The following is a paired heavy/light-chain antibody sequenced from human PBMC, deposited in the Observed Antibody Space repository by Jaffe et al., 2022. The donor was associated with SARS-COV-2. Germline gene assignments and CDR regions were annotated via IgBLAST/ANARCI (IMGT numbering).Heavy chain of an antibody. Sequence: EVQLVESGGGFIQPGGSLRLSCAASGFTFSNYWMHWVRQVPGKGLIWVSRISSDSRTVSYADSVKGRFTISRDNAQNTLYLQMNSLTVEDTAVYYCARGPDRRSGNYYVGDCWGQGTLVIVSS. D-gene: IGHD3-22*01. CDR3: ARGPDRRSGNYYVGDC. J-gene: IGHJ4*02. CDR2: ISSDSRTV. V-gene: IGHV3-74*01. CDR1: GFTFSNYW.
Light chain of an antibody. J-gene: IGLJ3*02. CDR3: SSYAGGPWV. Sequence: QSALTQPPSASGSPGQSVTISCTGTSSDVGGYNYVSWHQQHPGKAPKLMIFEVTKRPSGVPDRFSGSKSGNTASLTVSGLQGEDEADYYCSSYAGGPWVFGGGTKLTVL. CDR1: SSDVGGYNY. CDR2: EVT. V-gene: IGLV2-8*01.